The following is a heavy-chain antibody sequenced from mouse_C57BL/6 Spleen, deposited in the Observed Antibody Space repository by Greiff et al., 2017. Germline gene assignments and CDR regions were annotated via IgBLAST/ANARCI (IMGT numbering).Heavy chain of an antibody. CDR1: GYTFTSYW. CDR2: IDPSDSYT. D-gene: IGHD2-10*01. CDR3: ARVIPPTRYFDV. V-gene: IGHV1-69*01. J-gene: IGHJ1*03. Sequence: VQLQQPGAELVMPGASVKLSCTASGYTFTSYWMHWVKQRPGQGLEWIGEIDPSDSYTNYNQKFKGKSTLTVDKSSSTAYMQLSSLTSEDSAVYYCARVIPPTRYFDVWGTGTTVTVSS.